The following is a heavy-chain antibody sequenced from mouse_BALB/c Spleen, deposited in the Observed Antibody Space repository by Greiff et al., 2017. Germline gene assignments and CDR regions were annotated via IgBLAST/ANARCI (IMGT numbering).Heavy chain of an antibody. CDR3: ARSGGNYSSYYFDY. V-gene: IGHV1-69*02. Sequence: VQLQQPGAELVKPGASVKLSCKASGYTFTSYWMHWVKQRPGQGLEWIGEIDPSDSYTNYNQKFKGKATLTVDKSSSTAYMQLSSLTSEDSAVYYCARSGGNYSSYYFDYWGQGTTLTVSS. CDR1: GYTFTSYW. CDR2: IDPSDSYT. D-gene: IGHD2-1*01. J-gene: IGHJ2*01.